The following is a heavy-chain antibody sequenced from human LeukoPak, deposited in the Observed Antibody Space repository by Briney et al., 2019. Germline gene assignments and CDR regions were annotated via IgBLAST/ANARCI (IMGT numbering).Heavy chain of an antibody. Sequence: GASVKVSCKASGYTFTSYGISWVRRAPGQGLEWMGWISAYNGNTNYAQKLQGRVTMTTDTSTSTAYMELRSLRSDDTAVYYCARSFPSVRYVGFDPWGQGTLVTVSS. V-gene: IGHV1-18*01. J-gene: IGHJ5*02. CDR1: GYTFTSYG. CDR2: ISAYNGNT. D-gene: IGHD3-10*01. CDR3: ARSFPSVRYVGFDP.